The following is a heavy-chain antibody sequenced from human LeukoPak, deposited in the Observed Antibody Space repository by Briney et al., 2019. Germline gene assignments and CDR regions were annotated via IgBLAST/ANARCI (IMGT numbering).Heavy chain of an antibody. CDR1: GFTFSSYA. Sequence: GGPLRLSCAASGFTFSSYAMHWVRQAPGKGLEWVAVISYDGSNKYYADSVKGRFTISRDNSKNTLYLQMNSLRAEDTAVYYCAGCSEYYYGMDAWGQGTTVTVSS. CDR3: AGCSEYYYGMDA. V-gene: IGHV3-30*04. D-gene: IGHD2-15*01. CDR2: ISYDGSNK. J-gene: IGHJ6*02.